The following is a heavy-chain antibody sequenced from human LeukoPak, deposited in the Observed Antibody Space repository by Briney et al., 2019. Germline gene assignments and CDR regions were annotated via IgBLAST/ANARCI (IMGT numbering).Heavy chain of an antibody. CDR2: ISAYNGNT. D-gene: IGHD3-22*01. CDR1: GYTFTSYG. V-gene: IGHV1-18*01. J-gene: IGHJ3*02. Sequence: ASVKVSCKASGYTFTSYGISWVRQAPGQGLEWMGWISAYNGNTTYAQKLQGRVTMTTDTSTSTAYMELRSLRSDDTAVYYCASLAGTYYYDSSGYYLDAFDIWGQGTMVTVSS. CDR3: ASLAGTYYYDSSGYYLDAFDI.